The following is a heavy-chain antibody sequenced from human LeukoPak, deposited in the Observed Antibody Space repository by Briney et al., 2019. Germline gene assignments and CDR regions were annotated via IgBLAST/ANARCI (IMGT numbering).Heavy chain of an antibody. CDR3: ARDSSSSSYFDY. CDR1: GDSISSYY. CDR2: IYYSGST. J-gene: IGHJ4*02. Sequence: PSETLSLTCNVSGDSISSYYWSWIRQPPGKGLEWIGYIYYSGSTNYNPSINSRVTISVDTSKNQFSLRLTSVTAADTAVYYCARDSSSSSYFDYWGQGTLVTVSS. V-gene: IGHV4-59*01. D-gene: IGHD6-6*01.